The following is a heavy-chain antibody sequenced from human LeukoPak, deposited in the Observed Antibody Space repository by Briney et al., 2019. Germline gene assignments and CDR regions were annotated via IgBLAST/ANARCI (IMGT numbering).Heavy chain of an antibody. CDR3: AAAYRYFYDRGGYFDY. CDR2: IVVGSGNT. Sequence: ASVKVSCKASGFTFTTSAMQWVRQARGQRLEWIGWIVVGSGNTNYAQKFQERVTITRDMSTSTAYMELSSQRSEDTAVYYCAAAYRYFYDRGGYFDYWGQGTLVTVSS. CDR1: GFTFTTSA. V-gene: IGHV1-58*02. J-gene: IGHJ4*02. D-gene: IGHD3-22*01.